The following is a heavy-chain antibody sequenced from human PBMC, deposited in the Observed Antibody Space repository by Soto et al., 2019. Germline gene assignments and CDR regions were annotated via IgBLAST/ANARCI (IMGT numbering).Heavy chain of an antibody. J-gene: IGHJ5*02. V-gene: IGHV4-34*01. CDR2: INHSGST. Sequence: SETLSLTCAVYGGSFSGYYWSGIRQPPGKGLEWIGEINHSGSTNYNPSLKSRVTISVDTSKNQFSLKLSSVTAADTAVYYCARVVRCSSTSCYPRWFDPWGQGTLVTVSS. CDR3: ARVVRCSSTSCYPRWFDP. D-gene: IGHD2-2*01. CDR1: GGSFSGYY.